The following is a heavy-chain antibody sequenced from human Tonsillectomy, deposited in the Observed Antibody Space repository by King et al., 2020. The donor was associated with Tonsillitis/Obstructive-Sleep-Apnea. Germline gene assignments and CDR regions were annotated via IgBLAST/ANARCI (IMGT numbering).Heavy chain of an antibody. CDR3: ARSSFFDTSGSHFYY. Sequence: VTLKESGPALVKPTQTLTLTCTFSGFSLSTSGMCVSGVRQPPGKALEWLARNDWEDDKYYSTSLKTRLTISKDTSKHQVVLTMTNMDPVDTATYYCARSSFFDTSGSHFYYWGEGPLVTVSS. J-gene: IGHJ4*02. CDR1: GFSLSTSGMC. D-gene: IGHD3-22*01. V-gene: IGHV2-70*11. CDR2: NDWEDDK.